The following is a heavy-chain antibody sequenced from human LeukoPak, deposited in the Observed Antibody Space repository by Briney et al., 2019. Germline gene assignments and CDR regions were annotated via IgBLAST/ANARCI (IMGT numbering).Heavy chain of an antibody. D-gene: IGHD6-19*01. V-gene: IGHV3-21*01. CDR2: IDCSSSYR. Sequence: GGSLCLSAVVSGFTFSDCSMNRDRQAPGLGLEWVSYIDCSSSYRYYADSVKGRFTISRDNAKNSLYLQMNSLRAEDTAVYYCARDYVGWSRDYWGQGTLVTVSS. CDR3: ARDYVGWSRDY. J-gene: IGHJ4*02. CDR1: GFTFSDCS.